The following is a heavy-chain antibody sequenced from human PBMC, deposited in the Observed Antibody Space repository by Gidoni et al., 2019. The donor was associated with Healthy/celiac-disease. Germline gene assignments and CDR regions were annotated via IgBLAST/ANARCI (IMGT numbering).Heavy chain of an antibody. CDR1: GFTFSSYA. Sequence: EVQLVESGGGLVQPGGSLRLSCSASGFTFSSYAMHWVRQAPGKGLEYVSAISSNGGSTYYADSVKGRFTISRDNSKNTLYLQMSSLRAEDTAVYYCVKDLPDCSSTSCQNRNYGIFDYWGQGTLVTVSS. D-gene: IGHD2-2*01. V-gene: IGHV3-64D*09. CDR2: ISSNGGST. J-gene: IGHJ4*02. CDR3: VKDLPDCSSTSCQNRNYGIFDY.